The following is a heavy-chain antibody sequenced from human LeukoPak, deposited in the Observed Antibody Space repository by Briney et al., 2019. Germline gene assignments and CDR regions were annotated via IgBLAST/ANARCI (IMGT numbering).Heavy chain of an antibody. Sequence: GGSLRLSCAASGIAISGYWMHWVRQAPGKGLMWVSRIKNDGSATMYADSVKGRFTISRDNAKNTLYLQMNSLRAEDTAVYYCTKSDWFDPWGQGTLVTVSS. J-gene: IGHJ5*02. V-gene: IGHV3-74*03. CDR3: TKSDWFDP. CDR1: GIAISGYW. CDR2: IKNDGSAT.